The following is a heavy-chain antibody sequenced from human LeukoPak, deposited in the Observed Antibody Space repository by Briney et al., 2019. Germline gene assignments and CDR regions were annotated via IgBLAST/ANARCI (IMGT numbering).Heavy chain of an antibody. J-gene: IGHJ4*02. V-gene: IGHV3-33*01. CDR1: GLTFSSCG. D-gene: IGHD5-24*01. CDR3: ARGRDGYNWIDY. Sequence: PGRSLRLSCAASGLTFSSCGMHWVRQAPGKGLEGVAGIWYDGTNKYYADSVKGRFTISSDNSKNTLYLQMNSLRAEDTAVYYCARGRDGYNWIDYWGQGTLVTVSS. CDR2: IWYDGTNK.